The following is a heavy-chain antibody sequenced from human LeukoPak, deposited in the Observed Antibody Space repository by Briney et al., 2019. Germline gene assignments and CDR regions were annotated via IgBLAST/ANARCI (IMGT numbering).Heavy chain of an antibody. D-gene: IGHD3-10*01. Sequence: GGSLRLSCAASGFTLTTYAMYWVRQAPGKGLVWVSRLTADGSSTIYADSVMGRFTVSRDIAKNTLYLEMNSLRAEDTAVYYCARENFAVRGVIKDYYYGMDVWGQGTTVTVSS. CDR2: LTADGSST. V-gene: IGHV3-74*01. J-gene: IGHJ6*02. CDR3: ARENFAVRGVIKDYYYGMDV. CDR1: GFTLTTYA.